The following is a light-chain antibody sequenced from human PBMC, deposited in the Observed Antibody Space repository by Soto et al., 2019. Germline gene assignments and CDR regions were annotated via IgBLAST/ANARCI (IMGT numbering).Light chain of an antibody. CDR1: SSDVGGYDY. CDR2: EVS. J-gene: IGLJ1*01. Sequence: QSALTQPASVSGSPGQSITISCTGTSSDVGGYDYVSWYQIHPGKAPKLMVFEVSNRPSGVSYRFSGSKSGNTASLTISGLQAEDEADYYCQSYDSSLSGPVFGTGTKVTVL. V-gene: IGLV2-14*01. CDR3: QSYDSSLSGPV.